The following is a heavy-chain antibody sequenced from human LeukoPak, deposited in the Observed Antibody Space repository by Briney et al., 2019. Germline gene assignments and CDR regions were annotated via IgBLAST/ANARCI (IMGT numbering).Heavy chain of an antibody. CDR3: AREAHYDSSGYCPNWFDP. Sequence: SETLSLTCTVSGGSISSYYWSWIRQPPGKGLEWIGYIYYSGSTNYNPSLKSRVTISVDTSKNQFSLKLSSVTAADTAVYYCAREAHYDSSGYCPNWFDPWGQGTLVTVSS. D-gene: IGHD3-22*01. CDR1: GGSISSYY. CDR2: IYYSGST. J-gene: IGHJ5*02. V-gene: IGHV4-59*01.